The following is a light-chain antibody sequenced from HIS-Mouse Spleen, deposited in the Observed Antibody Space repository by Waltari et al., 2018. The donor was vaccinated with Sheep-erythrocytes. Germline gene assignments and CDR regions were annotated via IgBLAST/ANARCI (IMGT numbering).Light chain of an antibody. V-gene: IGLV3-1*01. J-gene: IGLJ2*01. CDR3: QAWDSSTAV. CDR2: QES. Sequence: SYELTQPPSVSVSPGQTASITCSGDKLGDKYAYWYQQKPGQSPVLVIYQESKRPSGIPERFSGSNSGNTATLTISGTQAMDEADYYRQAWDSSTAVFGGGTKLTVL. CDR1: KLGDKY.